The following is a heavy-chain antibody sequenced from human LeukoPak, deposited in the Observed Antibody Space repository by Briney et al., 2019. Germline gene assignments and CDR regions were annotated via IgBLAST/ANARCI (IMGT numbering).Heavy chain of an antibody. Sequence: GGSLRLSCAASGFTFSSYSMNWVRQAPGKGLEWVSGISGTGGSTYYADSVKGRFTISRDNAKNTLYLQMNSLRAEDTAVYYCAKNAEQWLVYHFDYWGQGTLVTVSS. CDR2: ISGTGGST. CDR3: AKNAEQWLVYHFDY. CDR1: GFTFSSYS. J-gene: IGHJ4*02. V-gene: IGHV3-23*01. D-gene: IGHD6-19*01.